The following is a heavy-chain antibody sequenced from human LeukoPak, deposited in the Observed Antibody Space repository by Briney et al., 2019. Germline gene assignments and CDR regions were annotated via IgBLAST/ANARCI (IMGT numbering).Heavy chain of an antibody. J-gene: IGHJ4*02. CDR1: GFTFSSYS. V-gene: IGHV3-21*04. D-gene: IGHD3-3*01. CDR2: ISSSSSYI. Sequence: KSGGSLRLSCAASGFTFSSYSMNWVRQAPGKGLEWVSSISSSSSYIYYADSVKGRFTISRDNSKNTLYLQMNSLRAEDTAVYYCAKDTLYYDFWSGYHGGYYFDYWGQGTLVTVSS. CDR3: AKDTLYYDFWSGYHGGYYFDY.